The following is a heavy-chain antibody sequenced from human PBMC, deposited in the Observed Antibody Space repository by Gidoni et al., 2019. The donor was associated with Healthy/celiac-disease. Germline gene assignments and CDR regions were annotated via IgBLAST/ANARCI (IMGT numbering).Heavy chain of an antibody. CDR2: SIPTFGTA. D-gene: IGHD5-18*01. J-gene: IGHJ4*02. CDR1: GGPFSSYA. CDR3: AAESHSYGFYNY. Sequence: QVQLVESGAEVKKPGSAVKVWCMASGGPFSSYAISWGRQALGQGPGLRGGSIPTFGTATYAHKFPGRVTTTADESTSTAYMELSSLRSADTSVYDCAAESHSYGFYNYWGQGTLVTVSS. V-gene: IGHV1-69*01.